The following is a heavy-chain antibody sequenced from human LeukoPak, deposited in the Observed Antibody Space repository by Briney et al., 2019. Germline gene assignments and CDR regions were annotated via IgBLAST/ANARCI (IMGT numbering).Heavy chain of an antibody. V-gene: IGHV3-48*03. CDR3: ARDVGRHYDYYDSSGSTL. CDR1: GFTFRSYE. Sequence: GGSLRLSCAASGFTFRSYEMNWVRQAPGKVLEWVSYISSSGSTIYYADSVKGRFTISRDNAKNSLYLQMNSLRAEDTAVYYCARDVGRHYDYYDSSGSTLWGQGTLVTVSS. J-gene: IGHJ4*02. CDR2: ISSSGSTI. D-gene: IGHD3-22*01.